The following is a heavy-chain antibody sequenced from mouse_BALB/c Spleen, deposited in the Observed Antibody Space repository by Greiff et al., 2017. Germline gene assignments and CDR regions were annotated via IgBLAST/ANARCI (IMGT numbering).Heavy chain of an antibody. V-gene: IGHV5-6-4*01. J-gene: IGHJ2*01. CDR2: ISSGGSYT. D-gene: IGHD1-1*01. CDR3: TRDYYGSSDYFDY. Sequence: EVQLQESGGGLVKPGGSLKLSCAASGFTFSSYTMSWVRQTPEKRLEWVATISSGGSYTYYPDSVKGRFTISRDNAKNTLYLQMSSLKSEDTAMYYCTRDYYGSSDYFDYWGQGTTLTVSS. CDR1: GFTFSSYT.